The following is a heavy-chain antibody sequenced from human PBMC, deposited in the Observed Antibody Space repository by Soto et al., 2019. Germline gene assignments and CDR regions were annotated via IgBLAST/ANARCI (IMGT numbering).Heavy chain of an antibody. V-gene: IGHV1-2*02. CDR1: GYTFTSYS. D-gene: IGHD2-2*01. Sequence: GASVKVSCKASGYTFTSYSMHWIRQAPGQGLEWMGWLNPNSGATDFAQRFQGRVTLTSDTSISTAYMELNRLTSDDTAVFYCARQSCGSTSCFYDYWGPGTLVTVSS. CDR2: LNPNSGAT. CDR3: ARQSCGSTSCFYDY. J-gene: IGHJ4*02.